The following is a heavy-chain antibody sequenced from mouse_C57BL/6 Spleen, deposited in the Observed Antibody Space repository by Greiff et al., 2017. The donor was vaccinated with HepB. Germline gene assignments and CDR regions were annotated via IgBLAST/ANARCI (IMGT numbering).Heavy chain of an antibody. J-gene: IGHJ3*01. D-gene: IGHD2-3*01. CDR3: ARSDGYFFAY. CDR2: ISDGGSYT. V-gene: IGHV5-4*03. Sequence: EVKVVESGGGLVKPGGSLKLSCAASGFTFSSYAMSWVRQTPEKRLEWVATISDGGSYTYYPDNVKGRFTISRDNAKNNLYLQMSHLKSEDTAMYYCARSDGYFFAYWGQGTLVTVSA. CDR1: GFTFSSYA.